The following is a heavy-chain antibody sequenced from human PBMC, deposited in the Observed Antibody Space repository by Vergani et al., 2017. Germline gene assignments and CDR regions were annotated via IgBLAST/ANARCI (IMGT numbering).Heavy chain of an antibody. D-gene: IGHD3-16*01. CDR2: SSAYNGNT. V-gene: IGHV1-18*01. CDR3: ARDLIENYTYGRIGY. J-gene: IGHJ1*01. CDR1: GYTFSTYG. Sequence: QVQLVQSGAEVKKPGASVKVSCKASGYTFSTYGISWVRQAPGQGLEWMGWSSAYNGNTNYPEKFQGRLTMTTDTSTRTAYMELRSLRSDDTAVYYCARDLIENYTYGRIGYWGPGTLVTVSS.